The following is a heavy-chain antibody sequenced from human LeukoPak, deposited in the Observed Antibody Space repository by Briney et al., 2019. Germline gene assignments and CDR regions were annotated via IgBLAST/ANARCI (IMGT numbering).Heavy chain of an antibody. CDR3: VRDGSGYAMWD. V-gene: IGHV3-30*02. D-gene: IGHD5-12*01. CDR1: GFTFSSYG. Sequence: GGSLRLSCAASGFTFSSYGMHWVRQAPGKGLEWVAFVHYGGSNKYYADSVKGRFAISRDNSKNTLYLQMNSLRAEDTAVYYCVRDGSGYAMWDWGEGTLVTVSS. J-gene: IGHJ4*02. CDR2: VHYGGSNK.